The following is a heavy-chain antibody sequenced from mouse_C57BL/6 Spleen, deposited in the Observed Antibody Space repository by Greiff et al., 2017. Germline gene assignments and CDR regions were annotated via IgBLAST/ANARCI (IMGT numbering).Heavy chain of an antibody. Sequence: LQQSGASVKISCKASGYAFSSYWMNWVKQRPGKGLEWIGQIYPGDGDTNYNGKFKGKATLTADKSSSTAYMQLSSLTSEDSAVYFCARSWDSWFAYWGQGTLVTVSA. J-gene: IGHJ3*01. D-gene: IGHD4-1*01. CDR1: GYAFSSYW. V-gene: IGHV1-80*01. CDR3: ARSWDSWFAY. CDR2: IYPGDGDT.